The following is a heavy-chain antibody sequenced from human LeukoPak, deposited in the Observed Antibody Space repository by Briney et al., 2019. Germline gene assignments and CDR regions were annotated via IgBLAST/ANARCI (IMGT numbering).Heavy chain of an antibody. CDR2: ISAYNGNT. Sequence: AAVKVSCKASGGTFISYGISWVRQAPGQGGEWMGWISAYNGNTNYAQKLQGRATMTTDTSTSTAYIELRSLRSDDTAVYYCARDRTYYDYVWGSSYWYFDLWGRGTLVTVSS. J-gene: IGHJ2*01. CDR3: ARDRTYYDYVWGSSYWYFDL. V-gene: IGHV1-18*01. D-gene: IGHD3-16*01. CDR1: GGTFISYG.